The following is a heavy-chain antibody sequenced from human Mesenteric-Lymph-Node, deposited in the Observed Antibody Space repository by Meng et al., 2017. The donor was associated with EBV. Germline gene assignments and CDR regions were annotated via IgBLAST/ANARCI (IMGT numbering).Heavy chain of an antibody. CDR2: INHSGST. D-gene: IGHD6-13*01. CDR1: GGSFSGYY. CDR3: ARKEQQLVHYFDY. V-gene: IGHV4-34*01. J-gene: IGHJ4*02. Sequence: QSQAPNVGAGLFKLSGTLSLPCAVYGGSFSGYYWSWIRQPPGKGLEWIGEINHSGSTNYNPSLKSRVTISVDTSKNQFSLKLSSVTAADTAVYYCARKEQQLVHYFDYWGQGTLVTVSS.